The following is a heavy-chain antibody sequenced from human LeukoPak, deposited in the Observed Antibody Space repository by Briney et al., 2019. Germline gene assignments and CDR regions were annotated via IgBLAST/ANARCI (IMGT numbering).Heavy chain of an antibody. V-gene: IGHV4-39*07. Sequence: SDTLSLTCTVSGGSISSRPYYWGCVRQPPGNGLEWIGTISYSGTTYYSPSLKSRVTISVDTSKNQFSLILSSVTAADTAIYYCARGTLYRGWSYYLDFWGQGSQVTVSS. D-gene: IGHD6-19*01. CDR3: ARGTLYRGWSYYLDF. CDR2: ISYSGTT. CDR1: GGSISSRPYY. J-gene: IGHJ4*02.